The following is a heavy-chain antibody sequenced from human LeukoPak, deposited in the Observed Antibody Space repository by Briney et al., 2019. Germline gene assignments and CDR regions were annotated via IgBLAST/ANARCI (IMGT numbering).Heavy chain of an antibody. D-gene: IGHD2-15*01. Sequence: PGGSLRLSCAASGFTFDDYGMNWVRQAPGKGLEWVSGINWNGGSTGYADSVKGRFTISRDNAKNSLYLQMNSLRAEDTALYHCARDRGFCSGGSCFMDVWGKGTTVTVSS. CDR1: GFTFDDYG. V-gene: IGHV3-20*01. CDR2: INWNGGST. CDR3: ARDRGFCSGGSCFMDV. J-gene: IGHJ6*03.